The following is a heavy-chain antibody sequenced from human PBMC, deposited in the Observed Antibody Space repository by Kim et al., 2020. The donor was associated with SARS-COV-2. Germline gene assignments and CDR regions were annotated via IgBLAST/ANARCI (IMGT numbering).Heavy chain of an antibody. V-gene: IGHV4-38-2*02. D-gene: IGHD3-10*01. J-gene: IGHJ4*02. CDR3: ASGSGSNYFDY. CDR1: GYSISSGYY. CDR2: IYHRGST. Sequence: SETLSLTCTVSGYSISSGYYWGWIRQPPGKGLEWIGSIYHRGSTYYNPSLTSRVTISVDTSKNQFSLKLSSVTAADTAVYYCASGSGSNYFDYWGQGT.